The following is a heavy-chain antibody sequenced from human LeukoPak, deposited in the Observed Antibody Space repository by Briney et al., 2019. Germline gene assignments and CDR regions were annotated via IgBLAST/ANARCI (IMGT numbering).Heavy chain of an antibody. J-gene: IGHJ6*03. D-gene: IGHD2-8*02. V-gene: IGHV3-21*01. CDR1: GFTFSSYS. CDR2: ISSSSSSYI. CDR3: AKAGGYYYYFYMDV. Sequence: PGGSLRLSCAASGFTFSSYSMNWVRQAPGKGLEWVSSISSSSSSYIYYADSVKGRFTISRDNAKNSLYLQMNSLRAEDTAVYYCAKAGGYYYYFYMDVWGKGTTVTVSS.